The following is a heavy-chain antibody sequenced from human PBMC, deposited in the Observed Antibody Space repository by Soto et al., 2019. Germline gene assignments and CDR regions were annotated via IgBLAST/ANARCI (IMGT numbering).Heavy chain of an antibody. Sequence: TLSLTCAISGDSVSSNSAAWNWIRQSPSRGLEWLGRTYYRSKWYNDYAVSVKSRITINPDTSKNQFSLQLNSVTPEDTAVYYCARGRPIAVAGPHFDYWGQGTLVTVSS. J-gene: IGHJ4*02. CDR3: ARGRPIAVAGPHFDY. CDR2: TYYRSKWYN. CDR1: GDSVSSNSAA. D-gene: IGHD6-19*01. V-gene: IGHV6-1*01.